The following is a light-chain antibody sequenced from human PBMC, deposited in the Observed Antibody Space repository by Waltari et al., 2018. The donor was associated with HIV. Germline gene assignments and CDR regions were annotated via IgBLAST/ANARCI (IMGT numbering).Light chain of an antibody. Sequence: DIQMTQSPSTLSASVGDRVTITCRASQHITTLLAWYQQKPGKAPKLLIFETSSLGGGVPSRFSGSGSGTEYTLNISSLQPEDAATYYCHHYNGYFQFNFGPGSKVHI. CDR3: HHYNGYFQFN. V-gene: IGKV1-5*03. CDR2: ETS. CDR1: QHITTL. J-gene: IGKJ3*01.